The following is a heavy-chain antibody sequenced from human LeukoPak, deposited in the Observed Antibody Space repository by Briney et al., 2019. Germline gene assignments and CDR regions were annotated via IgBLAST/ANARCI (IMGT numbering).Heavy chain of an antibody. Sequence: ASVKVSCKASGGTFSSYAISWVRQAPGLGLEWMGWISAYNGNTNYAQKLQGRVTMTTDTSTSTAYMELRSLRSDDTAVYYCARGVDCGGGCYLFDYWGQGTLVTVSS. CDR1: GGTFSSYA. CDR3: ARGVDCGGGCYLFDY. CDR2: ISAYNGNT. V-gene: IGHV1-18*01. D-gene: IGHD2-21*02. J-gene: IGHJ4*02.